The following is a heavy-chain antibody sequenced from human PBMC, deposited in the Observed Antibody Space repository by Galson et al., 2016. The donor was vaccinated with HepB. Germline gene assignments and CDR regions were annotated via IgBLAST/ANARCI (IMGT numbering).Heavy chain of an antibody. Sequence: SLRLSCAASGFSFSSYDMHWVRQATGKGLESVSAFGADGGTYYSDSVKGRFTISREHAKNSLYLQMNTLRAEDTAVYYCTRIYYDISGGYYTGLDVWGQGTTVTVSS. CDR2: FGADGGT. CDR3: TRIYYDISGGYYTGLDV. CDR1: GFSFSSYD. V-gene: IGHV3-13*01. J-gene: IGHJ6*02. D-gene: IGHD3-22*01.